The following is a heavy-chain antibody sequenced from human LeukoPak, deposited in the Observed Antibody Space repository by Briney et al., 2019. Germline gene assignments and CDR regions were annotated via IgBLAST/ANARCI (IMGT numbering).Heavy chain of an antibody. CDR3: ARVGPPWSNTVTTLATFDY. CDR2: INPSGGST. J-gene: IGHJ4*02. Sequence: GASVKVSCKASGYTFTSYHMHWVRQAPGQGLEWMGIINPSGGSTSYAQKFQGRVTMTRDTSTSTVYMELSSLRSEDTAVYYCARVGPPWSNTVTTLATFDYWGQGTLVTVSS. D-gene: IGHD4-17*01. CDR1: GYTFTSYH. V-gene: IGHV1-46*01.